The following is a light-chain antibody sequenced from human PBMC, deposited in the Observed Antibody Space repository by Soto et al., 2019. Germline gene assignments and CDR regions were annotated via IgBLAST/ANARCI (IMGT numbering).Light chain of an antibody. CDR2: KAS. CDR3: QHYNSYSEA. CDR1: QTISSW. J-gene: IGKJ1*01. V-gene: IGKV1-5*03. Sequence: DIQQTQSPSTLSGSLGDRLTITCRPSQTISSWLAWYQQKPGKAPKLLIYKASTLKSGVPSRFSGSGSGTEFTLTISSLQPDDFATYYCQHYNSYSEAFGQGPEVDI.